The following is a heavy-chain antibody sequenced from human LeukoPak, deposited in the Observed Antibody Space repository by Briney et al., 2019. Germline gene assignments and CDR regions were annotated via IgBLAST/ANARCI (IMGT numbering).Heavy chain of an antibody. CDR1: GYTLTELS. D-gene: IGHD2-2*01. CDR2: FDPEDGET. J-gene: IGHJ4*02. CDR3: ARVSSLKRIVVVPAAADY. V-gene: IGHV1-24*01. Sequence: ASVKVSCKVSGYTLTELSMHWVRQAPGKGLEWMGGFDPEDGETIYAQKFQGRVTMTTDTSTSTAYMELRSLRSDDTAVYYCARVSSLKRIVVVPAAADYWGQGTLVTVSS.